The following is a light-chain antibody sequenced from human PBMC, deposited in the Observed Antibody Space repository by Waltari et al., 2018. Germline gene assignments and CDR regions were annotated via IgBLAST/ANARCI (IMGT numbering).Light chain of an antibody. CDR2: DVT. J-gene: IGLJ1*01. Sequence: QSALTQPHSVSGSPGQSVTISCAGTSSDVGGYKYVSWYQQHPGKAPKLMIADVTQRPSGVPGRFSGSKSGTTASLTISGLQAEDEAEYYCCSYAGGSYVFGTGTKVTVL. CDR3: CSYAGGSYV. CDR1: SSDVGGYKY. V-gene: IGLV2-11*01.